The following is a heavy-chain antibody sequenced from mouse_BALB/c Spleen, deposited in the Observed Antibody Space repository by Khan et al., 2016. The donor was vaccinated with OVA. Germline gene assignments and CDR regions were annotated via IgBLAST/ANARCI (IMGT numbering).Heavy chain of an antibody. CDR2: ISSGSSTI. Sequence: EVELVESGGGLVQPGGSRKLSCAASGFTFSRFGMHWVRQAPEKGLEWVAYISSGSSTIYYADTVKGRFTISRDNPKNTLFLQMTSLRSEETAMYYCARDSNFAYWGQGTTLTVSS. CDR3: ARDSNFAY. J-gene: IGHJ2*01. V-gene: IGHV5-17*02. CDR1: GFTFSRFG.